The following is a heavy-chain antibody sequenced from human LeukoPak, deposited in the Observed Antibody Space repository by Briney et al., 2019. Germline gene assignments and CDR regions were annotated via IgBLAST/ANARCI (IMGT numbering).Heavy chain of an antibody. CDR3: ARREISGWYVDY. CDR2: ISSSSSYI. Sequence: GGSLRLSCAASGFTFSGYTMNWVRQAPGKGLEWVSSISSSSSYIYYADSVKGRFTISRDNSKNTLYLQMNSLRAVDTAMYYCARREISGWYVDYWGQGTLVTVSS. V-gene: IGHV3-21*01. J-gene: IGHJ4*02. D-gene: IGHD6-19*01. CDR1: GFTFSGYT.